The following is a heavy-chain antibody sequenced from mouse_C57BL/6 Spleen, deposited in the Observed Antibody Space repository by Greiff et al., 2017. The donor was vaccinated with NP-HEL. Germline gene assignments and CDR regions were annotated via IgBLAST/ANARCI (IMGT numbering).Heavy chain of an antibody. CDR1: GYTFTSYW. CDR2: IDPSDSYT. V-gene: IGHV1-69*01. D-gene: IGHD1-1*01. Sequence: QVQLKQPGAELVMPGASVKLSCKASGYTFTSYWMHWVKQRPGQGLEWIGEIDPSDSYTNYNQKFKGKSTLTVDKSSSTAYMQLSSLTSEDSAVYYCARGYYYGSSLWYFDVWGTGTTVTVSS. CDR3: ARGYYYGSSLWYFDV. J-gene: IGHJ1*03.